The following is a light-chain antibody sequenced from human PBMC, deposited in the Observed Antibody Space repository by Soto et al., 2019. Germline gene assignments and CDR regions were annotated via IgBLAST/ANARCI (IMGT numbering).Light chain of an antibody. V-gene: IGLV4-69*01. CDR1: SGYSTHA. Sequence: QSVLTQSPSASASRGASVKLTCTLSSGYSTHAIAWHQQQSEKGPRFLMKINYDGTHSKGDGFFDRFSGSSSGAERHLTISSRQSEDEADYYCQSLGTGIQVFGGGTKLTVL. J-gene: IGLJ3*02. CDR2: INYDGTH. CDR3: QSLGTGIQV.